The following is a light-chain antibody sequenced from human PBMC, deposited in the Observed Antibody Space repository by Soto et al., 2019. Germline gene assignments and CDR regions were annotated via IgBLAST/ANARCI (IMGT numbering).Light chain of an antibody. CDR1: QSISIY. CDR3: QQSYSTPPIT. V-gene: IGKV1-39*01. Sequence: DLQMTQSPSSLSASVGDRVTITCRASQSISIYLNWYQQKPGKAPNLLIYAASSLQSGVPSRFSGSASGTDFTLTISSLQPEDFATYYCQQSYSTPPITFGQGTRLEVK. J-gene: IGKJ5*01. CDR2: AAS.